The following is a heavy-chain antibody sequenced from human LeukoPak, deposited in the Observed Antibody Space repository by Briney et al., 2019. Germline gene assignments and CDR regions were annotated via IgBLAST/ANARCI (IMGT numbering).Heavy chain of an antibody. CDR1: GYTFNNHY. J-gene: IGHJ4*02. D-gene: IGHD6-19*01. CDR3: ARQGTYSSAIGMGY. V-gene: IGHV1-46*02. Sequence: ASVKVSCTASGYTFNNHYMYWVRQAPGQGLEWMGVINPSGGSTSYAQKFQGRVTMTRDTSTRTVYMEVNGLRSEDTAVYYCARQGTYSSAIGMGYWGQGTLVTVSS. CDR2: INPSGGST.